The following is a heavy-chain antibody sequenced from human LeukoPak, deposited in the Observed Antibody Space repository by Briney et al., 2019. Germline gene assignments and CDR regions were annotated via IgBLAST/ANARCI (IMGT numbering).Heavy chain of an antibody. CDR3: ARDRTAYDVLDP. D-gene: IGHD5-12*01. V-gene: IGHV3-21*01. J-gene: IGHJ5*02. CDR2: ISSSSSYI. Sequence: GGSLRLSCAASGFTFSSCSMNWVRQAPGKGLEWVSSISSSSSYIYYADSVKGRFTISRDNAKNSLYLQMNSLRAEDTAVYYCARDRTAYDVLDPWGQGTLVTVSS. CDR1: GFTFSSCS.